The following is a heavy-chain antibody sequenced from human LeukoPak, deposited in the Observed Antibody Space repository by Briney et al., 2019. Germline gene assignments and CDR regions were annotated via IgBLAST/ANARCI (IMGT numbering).Heavy chain of an antibody. V-gene: IGHV3-21*01. J-gene: IGHJ4*02. Sequence: PGGSLRLSCAASGFTFSSYSMNWVRQAPGKGPEWVSSISSSISYIYYADSVKGRFTISRDNAKNSLYLQMNSLRAEDTAVYYCARAFWVTGVGSGSYYFDYWGQGTLVTVSS. CDR2: ISSSISYI. CDR3: ARAFWVTGVGSGSYYFDY. D-gene: IGHD1-26*01. CDR1: GFTFSSYS.